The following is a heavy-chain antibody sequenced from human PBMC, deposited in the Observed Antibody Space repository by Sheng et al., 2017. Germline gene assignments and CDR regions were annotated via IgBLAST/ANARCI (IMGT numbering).Heavy chain of an antibody. CDR1: GYSISSGYY. CDR2: IYHSGST. CDR3: ARDCQLQDDNWFDP. V-gene: IGHV4-38-2*02. Sequence: QVQLQESGPGLVKPSETLSLTCAVSGYSISSGYYWGWIRQPPGKGLEWIGSIYHSGSTYYNPSLKSRVTISVDTSKNQFSLKLSSVTAADTAVYYCARDCQLQDDNWFDPWGQGTLVTVSS. D-gene: IGHD2-2*01. J-gene: IGHJ5*02.